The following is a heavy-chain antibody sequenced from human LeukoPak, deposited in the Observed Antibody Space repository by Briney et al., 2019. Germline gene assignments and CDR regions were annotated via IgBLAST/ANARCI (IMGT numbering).Heavy chain of an antibody. CDR3: ARDGYSEMAAFDY. CDR1: GYTFTSYY. D-gene: IGHD5-24*01. V-gene: IGHV1-69*13. J-gene: IGHJ4*02. Sequence: VASVKVSCKTSGYTFTSYYMHWVRQAPGQGLEWMGGIIPIFGTANYAQKFQGRVTITADESASTAYMELSSLRSEDTAVYYCARDGYSEMAAFDYWGQGTLVTVSS. CDR2: IIPIFGTA.